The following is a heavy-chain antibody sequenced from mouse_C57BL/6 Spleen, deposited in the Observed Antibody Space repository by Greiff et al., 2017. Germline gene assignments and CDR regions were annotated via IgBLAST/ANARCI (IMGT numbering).Heavy chain of an antibody. CDR2: IYPGDGDT. J-gene: IGHJ1*03. CDR3: ARSGLWYFDV. Sequence: VQLQQSGPELVKPGASVKISCKASGYAFSSSWMNWVKQRPGKGLEWIGRIYPGDGDTNYNGKFKGKATLTADKSSSTAYMQLSSLTSEDSAVYFCARSGLWYFDVWGTGTTVTVSS. V-gene: IGHV1-82*01. D-gene: IGHD3-1*01. CDR1: GYAFSSSW.